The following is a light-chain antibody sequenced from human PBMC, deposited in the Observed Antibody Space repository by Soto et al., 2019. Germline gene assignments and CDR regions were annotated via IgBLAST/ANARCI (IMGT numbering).Light chain of an antibody. CDR2: DAS. V-gene: IGKV1-5*01. Sequence: DIQVTQSPSTLSASVGDRFTITCRASQSINNWLAWYQQKPGEAPKLLIYDASNLESGVPSRFSGSGSGTEFTLTISSLQPDDFASYYCQQYDSFWTFGQGTKVDI. CDR3: QQYDSFWT. CDR1: QSINNW. J-gene: IGKJ1*01.